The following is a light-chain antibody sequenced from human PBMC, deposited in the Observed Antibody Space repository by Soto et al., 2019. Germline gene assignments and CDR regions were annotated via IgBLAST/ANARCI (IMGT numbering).Light chain of an antibody. CDR2: EVS. CDR1: SSDVGSYNL. V-gene: IGLV2-23*02. J-gene: IGLJ1*01. CDR3: CSYAGSSPYV. Sequence: QSVLTQPASVSGSPGQSITISCTGTSSDVGSYNLVSWYQQHPGKAPKVMIYEVSKRPSGVPNRFSGSKSGYTASLTISGLQAEDEADYYCCSYAGSSPYVFRTGTKVTVL.